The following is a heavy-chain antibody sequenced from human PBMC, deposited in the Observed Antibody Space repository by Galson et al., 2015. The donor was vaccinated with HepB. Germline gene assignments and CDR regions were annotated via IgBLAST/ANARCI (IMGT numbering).Heavy chain of an antibody. CDR2: ISYDGSNK. V-gene: IGHV3-30*04. J-gene: IGHJ4*02. CDR3: AKTSYCDGGPCFSGYFDS. CDR1: GFTFSSYA. Sequence: SLRLSCAASGFTFSSYAMHWVRQAPGKGLEWVAAISYDGSNKYYADSVKGRFTISRDNSRNTLYLQMNRLRADDTAIYYCAKTSYCDGGPCFSGYFDSWGQGTLVAVSS. D-gene: IGHD2-21*01.